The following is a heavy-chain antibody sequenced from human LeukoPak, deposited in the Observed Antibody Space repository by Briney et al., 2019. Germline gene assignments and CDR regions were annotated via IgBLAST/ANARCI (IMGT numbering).Heavy chain of an antibody. CDR2: INHSGST. Sequence: SETLSLTCAVYGGSFSGYYWSWIRQPPGKGLEWIGEINHSGSTNYNPSLKSRVTISVDTSKNQFSLKLSSVTAADTAVYYCARSYYDILTGYYYFDYWGQGTLVTVSS. CDR1: GGSFSGYY. CDR3: ARSYYDILTGYYYFDY. D-gene: IGHD3-9*01. J-gene: IGHJ4*02. V-gene: IGHV4-34*01.